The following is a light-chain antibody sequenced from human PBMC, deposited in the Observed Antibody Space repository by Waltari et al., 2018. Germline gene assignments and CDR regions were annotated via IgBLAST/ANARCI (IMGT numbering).Light chain of an antibody. V-gene: IGLV3-1*01. J-gene: IGLJ2*01. Sequence: YELTQPPSVSVSPGQIASITCSGDKLGENYAWWYQQKPGQSPVLIISQDTKRPPGIPERFSGSKSGNAATLTISGTQAMDEADYYCQSWESTTVVFGGGTRLTVL. CDR2: QDT. CDR1: KLGENY. CDR3: QSWESTTVV.